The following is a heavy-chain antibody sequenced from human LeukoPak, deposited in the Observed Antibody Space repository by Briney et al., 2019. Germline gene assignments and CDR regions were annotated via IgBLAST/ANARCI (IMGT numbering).Heavy chain of an antibody. CDR2: IYYSGST. CDR3: ARHPHYDILTGEFDY. Sequence: PSETLSLTCTVSGGSISSYYWSWIRQPPGKGLEWIGSIYYSGSTYYNPSLKSRVTISVDTSKNQFSLKLSSVTAADTAVYYCARHPHYDILTGEFDYWGQGTLVTVSS. V-gene: IGHV4-59*05. J-gene: IGHJ4*02. D-gene: IGHD3-9*01. CDR1: GGSISSYY.